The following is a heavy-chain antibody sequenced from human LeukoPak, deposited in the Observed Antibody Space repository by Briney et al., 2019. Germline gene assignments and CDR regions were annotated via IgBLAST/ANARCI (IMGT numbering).Heavy chain of an antibody. D-gene: IGHD6-13*01. V-gene: IGHV3-21*01. Sequence: GGSLRLSCAASGFTFSSYSMNWVRQAPGKGLEWVSSISSSSSYIYYADSVKGRFTISRDNAKNSLYLQMNSLRAEDTAVYYCARDIAAAGMAGHDYWGQGTLVTVSS. CDR1: GFTFSSYS. CDR3: ARDIAAAGMAGHDY. CDR2: ISSSSSYI. J-gene: IGHJ4*02.